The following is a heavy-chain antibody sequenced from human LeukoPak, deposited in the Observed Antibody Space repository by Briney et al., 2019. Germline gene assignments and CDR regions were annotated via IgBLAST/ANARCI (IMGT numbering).Heavy chain of an antibody. CDR1: GFTFSAFN. CDR3: AKRRGYCSGGSCEYIDY. Sequence: GGSLRLSCAASGFTFSAFNMNWVRQAPGKGLEWVSAISGSGGSTYYADSVKGRFTISRDNSKNTLYLQMNSLRAEDTAVYYCAKRRGYCSGGSCEYIDYWGQGTLVTVSS. D-gene: IGHD2-15*01. J-gene: IGHJ4*02. V-gene: IGHV3-23*01. CDR2: ISGSGGST.